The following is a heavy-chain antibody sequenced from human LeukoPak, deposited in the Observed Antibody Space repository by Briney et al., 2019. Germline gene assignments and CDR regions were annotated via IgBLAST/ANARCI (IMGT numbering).Heavy chain of an antibody. Sequence: GASVQVSCKASGNTLNTYAITWVRQAPGEGLGGMGWISVNNGNTNYAQKLKGRVTMTTDKSTSTAYMELRSLRSDDTAIYYCTTGGAGFSRYEYWGRGTVVTVS. CDR3: TTGGAGFSRYEY. J-gene: IGHJ4*02. D-gene: IGHD6-19*01. V-gene: IGHV1-18*04. CDR2: ISVNNGNT. CDR1: GNTLNTYA.